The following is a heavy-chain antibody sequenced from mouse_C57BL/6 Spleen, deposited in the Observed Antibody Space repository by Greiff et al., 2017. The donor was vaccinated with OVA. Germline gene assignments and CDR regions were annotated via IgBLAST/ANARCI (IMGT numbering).Heavy chain of an antibody. V-gene: IGHV1-72*01. Sequence: QVQLKQPGAELVKPGASVKLSCKASGYTFTSYWMLWVKQRPGRGLEWIGRIDPNSGGTKYNEKFKSKATLTVDKPSSTAYMQLSSLTSEDSAVYYCARSRGSSHYYAMDYWGQGASVTVSS. CDR1: GYTFTSYW. D-gene: IGHD1-1*01. CDR2: IDPNSGGT. CDR3: ARSRGSSHYYAMDY. J-gene: IGHJ4*01.